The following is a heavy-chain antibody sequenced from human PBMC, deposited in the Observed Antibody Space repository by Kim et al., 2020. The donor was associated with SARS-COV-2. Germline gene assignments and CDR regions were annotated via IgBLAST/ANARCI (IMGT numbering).Heavy chain of an antibody. Sequence: GESLKISCKGSGYSFTSYWIGWVRQMPGKGLEWMGIIYPGDSDTRYSPSFQGQVTISADKSISTAYLQWSSLKASDTAMYYCARQRDYYYDSSGYSDAFDIWGQGTMVTVSS. V-gene: IGHV5-51*01. CDR2: IYPGDSDT. CDR3: ARQRDYYYDSSGYSDAFDI. J-gene: IGHJ3*02. D-gene: IGHD3-22*01. CDR1: GYSFTSYW.